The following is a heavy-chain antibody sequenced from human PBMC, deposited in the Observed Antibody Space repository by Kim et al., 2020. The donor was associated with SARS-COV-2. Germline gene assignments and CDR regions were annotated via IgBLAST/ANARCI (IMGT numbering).Heavy chain of an antibody. CDR2: ISSDGTIQ. CDR3: ARRDLSSAYPFDF. V-gene: IGHV3-30-3*01. CDR1: GFTFSRYG. D-gene: IGHD3-16*01. J-gene: IGHJ4*02. Sequence: GGSLRLSCATSGFTFSRYGLHWVRQAPGRGLEWVAFISSDGTIQCYGDSVKGRLTISRDNSKNTIYLQMNSLTPDDTAVYYCARRDLSSAYPFDFWGQG.